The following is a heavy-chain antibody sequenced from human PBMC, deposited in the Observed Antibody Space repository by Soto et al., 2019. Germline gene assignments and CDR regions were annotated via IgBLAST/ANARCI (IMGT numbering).Heavy chain of an antibody. D-gene: IGHD6-19*01. J-gene: IGHJ4*02. Sequence: QVQLQESGPGLVKPSETLSLTCTVSGDSISSLYWSWIRQPPGKGLEWIGYIYYSGSINYTSSLKGRVSLSVDPSKNQFSLRLSSVTAADTAVYYCAKSLWDTSGWKTDYWGQGTLVTVSS. V-gene: IGHV4-59*01. CDR1: GDSISSLY. CDR2: IYYSGSI. CDR3: AKSLWDTSGWKTDY.